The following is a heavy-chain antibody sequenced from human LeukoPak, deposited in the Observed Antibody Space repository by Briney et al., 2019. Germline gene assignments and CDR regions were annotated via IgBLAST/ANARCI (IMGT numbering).Heavy chain of an antibody. CDR1: GFTVSRNY. CDR3: ARAGPSSSWHQFDY. J-gene: IGHJ4*02. CDR2: IYSGGRT. D-gene: IGHD6-13*01. Sequence: GGSLRLSCAASGFTVSRNYMSWVRQAPGKGLEWVSVIYSGGRTYYADSVKGRFTISRDNSKNTLYLQMNRLRAEDTAVYYCARAGPSSSWHQFDYWGQGTLVTVSS. V-gene: IGHV3-66*01.